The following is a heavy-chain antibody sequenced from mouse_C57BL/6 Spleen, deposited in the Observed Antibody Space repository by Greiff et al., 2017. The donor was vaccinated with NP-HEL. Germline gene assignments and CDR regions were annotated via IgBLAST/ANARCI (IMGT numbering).Heavy chain of an antibody. J-gene: IGHJ3*01. CDR2: ISSGSSNI. V-gene: IGHV5-17*01. CDR1: GFTFSDYG. D-gene: IGHD1-1*01. Sequence: EVKLMESGGGLVKPGGSLKLSCAASGFTFSDYGMHWVRQAPEKGLEWVAYISSGSSNIYYADTVKGRFTISRDNAKNTLFLQMTSLRSEDTAMYYCARQDYGRGFAYWGQGTLVTVSA. CDR3: ARQDYGRGFAY.